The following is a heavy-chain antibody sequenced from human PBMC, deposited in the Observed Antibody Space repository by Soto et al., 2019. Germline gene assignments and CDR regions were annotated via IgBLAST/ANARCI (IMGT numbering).Heavy chain of an antibody. D-gene: IGHD3-16*02. CDR2: ISGSGGST. J-gene: IGHJ4*02. Sequence: GGSVRLSCAASGFTFRSYAMCRCRQETGKGLEWVSAISGSGGSTYYADSVKGRFTISRDNSKNTLYLQMNSLRAEDTAVYYCAKYVRLHLGELSPGVYFDYWGQGT. V-gene: IGHV3-23*01. CDR3: AKYVRLHLGELSPGVYFDY. CDR1: GFTFRSYA.